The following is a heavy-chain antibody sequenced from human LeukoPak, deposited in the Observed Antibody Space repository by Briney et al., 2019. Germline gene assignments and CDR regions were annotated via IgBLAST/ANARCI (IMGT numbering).Heavy chain of an antibody. CDR2: IIPIFGTA. D-gene: IGHD4-23*01. V-gene: IGHV1-69*13. CDR1: GGTFSSYA. Sequence: VASVKVSCKASGGTFSSYAISWVRQAPGQGLEWMGGIIPIFGTANYAQKFQGRVTTTADESTSTAYMELSSLRSEDTAVYYCARELAGTVGYFDYWGQGTLVTVSS. J-gene: IGHJ4*02. CDR3: ARELAGTVGYFDY.